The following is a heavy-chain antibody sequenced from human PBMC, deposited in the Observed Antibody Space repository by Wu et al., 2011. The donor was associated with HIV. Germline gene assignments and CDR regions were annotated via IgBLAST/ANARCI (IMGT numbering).Heavy chain of an antibody. J-gene: IGHJ4*02. CDR3: ARDSHSSVTPRLYYFDY. Sequence: QVQLVQSGAEVKKPGASVKVSCKASGYTFTGYYMHWVRQAPGQGLEWMGWINPNSGGTNYAQKFQGRVTMTRDTSISTVYMELSRLRSDDTAVYYCARDSHSSVTPRLYYFDYWGQGTLVTVSS. CDR1: GYTFTGYY. V-gene: IGHV1-2*02. CDR2: INPNSGGT. D-gene: IGHD3-22*01.